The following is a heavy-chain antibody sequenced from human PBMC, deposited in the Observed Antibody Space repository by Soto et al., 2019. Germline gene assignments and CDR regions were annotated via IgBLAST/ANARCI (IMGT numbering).Heavy chain of an antibody. CDR1: GYSITSYW. Sequence: GESLKISCKASGYSITSYWIAWVRQMPGQGLEWMGIIFPDDSDTRYSPSFQGQVTISADKSISTVYVQWSSLKASDTAMYYCTRGGVATRTFDYWGQGTLVTVSS. J-gene: IGHJ4*02. CDR3: TRGGVATRTFDY. D-gene: IGHD3-3*01. V-gene: IGHV5-51*01. CDR2: IFPDDSDT.